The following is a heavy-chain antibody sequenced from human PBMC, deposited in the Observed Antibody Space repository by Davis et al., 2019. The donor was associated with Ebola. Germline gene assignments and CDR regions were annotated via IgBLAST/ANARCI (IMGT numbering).Heavy chain of an antibody. CDR3: ARGPIDCGGDCYSDGRYRYYYYYMDV. CDR1: SSYY. D-gene: IGHD2-21*01. V-gene: IGHV3-21*04. Sequence: SSYYWGWVRQAPGKGLEWVSSISSSSSYIYYADSVKGRFTISRDNAKNSLYLQMNGLRAEDTAVYYCARGPIDCGGDCYSDGRYRYYYYYMDVWGKGTTVTVSS. CDR2: ISSSSSYI. J-gene: IGHJ6*03.